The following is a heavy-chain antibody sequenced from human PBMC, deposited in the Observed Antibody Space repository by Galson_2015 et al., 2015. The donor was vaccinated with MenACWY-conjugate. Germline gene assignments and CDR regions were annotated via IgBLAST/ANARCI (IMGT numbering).Heavy chain of an antibody. D-gene: IGHD1-26*01. J-gene: IGHJ4*02. V-gene: IGHV3-74*01. CDR3: AKTRGASFYFDS. CDR1: GFTFTTYW. CDR2: INPGGSST. Sequence: SLRLSCAASGFTFTTYWMHWVRQAPGKGLVWVSRINPGGSSTTYADSVKDRFTISRDNAKNTLYLQMNSLRPEDTAVFYCAKTRGASFYFDSWGQGTLVTVSS.